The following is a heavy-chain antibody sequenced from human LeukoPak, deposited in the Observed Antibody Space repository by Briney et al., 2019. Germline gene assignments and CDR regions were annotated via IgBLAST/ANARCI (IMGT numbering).Heavy chain of an antibody. Sequence: GGSLRLSCAASGFTFSSYSMNWVRQAPGKGLEWVSYISSSSSTIYYADSVKGRFTISRDNAKNSLYLQMNSLRAEDTAVYYCARWSYDILTGCDYWGQGTLVTVSS. V-gene: IGHV3-48*04. CDR1: GFTFSSYS. J-gene: IGHJ4*02. CDR2: ISSSSSTI. CDR3: ARWSYDILTGCDY. D-gene: IGHD3-9*01.